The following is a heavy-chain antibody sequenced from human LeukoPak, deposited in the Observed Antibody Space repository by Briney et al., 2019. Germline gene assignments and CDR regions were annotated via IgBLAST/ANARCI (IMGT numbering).Heavy chain of an antibody. D-gene: IGHD3-3*01. CDR1: GYTFTSYY. J-gene: IGHJ6*02. CDR2: INPSGGST. Sequence: GASVKVSCKASGYTFTSYYMHWVRQAPGQGLEWMGIINPSGGSTSYAQKFQGRVTMTRDTSTSTVYMELSSLRSEDTAVYYCARDLASFGPYYDFWSGYTEGYYGMDVWGQGTTVTVSS. CDR3: ARDLASFGPYYDFWSGYTEGYYGMDV. V-gene: IGHV1-46*01.